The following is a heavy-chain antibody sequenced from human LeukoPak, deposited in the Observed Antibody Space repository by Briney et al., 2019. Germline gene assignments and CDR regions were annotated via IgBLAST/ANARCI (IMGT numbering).Heavy chain of an antibody. CDR2: ISGSGGST. CDR3: AKTPVRRFPLYFDY. J-gene: IGHJ4*02. V-gene: IGHV3-23*01. D-gene: IGHD3-3*01. Sequence: GGSLRLSCAASGFTFTHYGMNWVRQAPGKGLEWVSGISGSGGSTDYADSLKGRFTISRDNSKNTLYLQMNCLRAEDTAVYYCAKTPVRRFPLYFDYWGQGTLVTVSS. CDR1: GFTFTHYG.